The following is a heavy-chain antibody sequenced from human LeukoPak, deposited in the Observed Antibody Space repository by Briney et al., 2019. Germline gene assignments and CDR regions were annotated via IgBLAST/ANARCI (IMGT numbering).Heavy chain of an antibody. J-gene: IGHJ4*02. CDR3: ARHGPRVTVVSEFDY. CDR1: GGSVSSGSYY. V-gene: IGHV4-61*01. Sequence: SETLSLTCTVSGGSVSSGSYYWSWIRQPPGKGLEWIGYIYYSGSTNYNPSLKSRVTISVDTSKNQFSLKLSSVTAADTAVYYCARHGPRVTVVSEFDYWGQGTLVTVSS. D-gene: IGHD4-23*01. CDR2: IYYSGST.